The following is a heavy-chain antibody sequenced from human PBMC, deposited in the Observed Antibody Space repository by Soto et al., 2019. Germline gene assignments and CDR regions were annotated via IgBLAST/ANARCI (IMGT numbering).Heavy chain of an antibody. CDR3: ARYDAFKAFDL. D-gene: IGHD1-1*01. CDR2: ISSASSSI. J-gene: IGHJ3*01. Sequence: EVQLVESGGGLVKPGGSLRLSCATSGFTFNSYTMNWVRQAPGKGLEWVASISSASSSIDFADSVKGRFTISRDNVNNSVFLQMKSLRAEDTGISYCARYDAFKAFDLWGQGPMVTVSS. V-gene: IGHV3-21*01. CDR1: GFTFNSYT.